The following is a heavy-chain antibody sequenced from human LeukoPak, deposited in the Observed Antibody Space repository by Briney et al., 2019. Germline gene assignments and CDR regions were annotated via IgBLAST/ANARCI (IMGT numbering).Heavy chain of an antibody. J-gene: IGHJ4*02. V-gene: IGHV3-30-3*01. CDR1: GFTFTSYA. Sequence: GGSLRLSCAASGFTFTSYAMHWVRQAPGKGLEWVAAIAYDGSNKFYTDSVKGRFTISRDNSKNTLYLQMNSLRAEDTAVYYCARDLTVTSFDYWGQGTLVTVSS. CDR2: IAYDGSNK. CDR3: ARDLTVTSFDY. D-gene: IGHD4-17*01.